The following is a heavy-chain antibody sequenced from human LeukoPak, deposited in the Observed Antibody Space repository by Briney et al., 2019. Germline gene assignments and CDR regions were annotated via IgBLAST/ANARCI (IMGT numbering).Heavy chain of an antibody. J-gene: IGHJ4*02. D-gene: IGHD1-14*01. V-gene: IGHV4-34*01. CDR1: GGSFSGYY. CDR2: INHSGST. Sequence: SETLSLTCAVYGGSFSGYYWSWIRQPPGKGLEWLGEINHSGSTNYNPSLKSRVTISVDTSKNQFSLKLSSVTAADTAVYYCARERYFGNYFDYWGQGTLVTASS. CDR3: ARERYFGNYFDY.